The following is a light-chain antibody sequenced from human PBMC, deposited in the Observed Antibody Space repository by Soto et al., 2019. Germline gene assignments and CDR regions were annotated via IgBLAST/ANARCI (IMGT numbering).Light chain of an antibody. V-gene: IGKV1-16*01. Sequence: IQMTQSPSSVSASVGDRVTITCRASQDINNFLAWFQQKPGRAPKTLIFAASRLHSGIPSRFSGSGSGTTFTLTISSLQPEDLGTYYCQHYDGYPQTFGQGTRLEIK. CDR1: QDINNF. CDR3: QHYDGYPQT. CDR2: AAS. J-gene: IGKJ5*01.